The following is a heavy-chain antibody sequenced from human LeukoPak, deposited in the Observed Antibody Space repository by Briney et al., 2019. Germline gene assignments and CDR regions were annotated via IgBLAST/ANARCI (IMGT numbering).Heavy chain of an antibody. Sequence: GGSLRLSCAASGFTFNSYAMSWVRQAPGKGLEWVSAIRGSGGGTYYADSVKGRFTISRDNSKNTLYLQMNSLRDEDTALYYCAKAGIGVFGYFDYGGQGTLVTVSS. J-gene: IGHJ4*02. CDR3: AKAGIGVFGYFDY. D-gene: IGHD6-19*01. CDR1: GFTFNSYA. CDR2: IRGSGGGT. V-gene: IGHV3-23*01.